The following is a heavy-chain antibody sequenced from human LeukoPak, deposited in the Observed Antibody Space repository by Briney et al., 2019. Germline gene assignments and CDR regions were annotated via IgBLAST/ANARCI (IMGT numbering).Heavy chain of an antibody. CDR1: GYTFTSYG. D-gene: IGHD2-15*01. CDR3: ARAYSRCSGGSCYPQPARFDP. CDR2: ISAYNGNT. J-gene: IGHJ5*02. Sequence: ASVKVSCKASGYTFTSYGISWVRQAPGQGLEWMGWISAYNGNTNYAQKLQGRVTMTTDTSTSTAYMELRSQRSDDTAVYYCARAYSRCSGGSCYPQPARFDPWGQGTLVTVSS. V-gene: IGHV1-18*01.